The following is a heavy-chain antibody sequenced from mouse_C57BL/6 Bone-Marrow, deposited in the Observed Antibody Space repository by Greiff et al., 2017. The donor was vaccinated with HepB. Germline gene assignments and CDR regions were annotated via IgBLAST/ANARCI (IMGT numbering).Heavy chain of an antibody. D-gene: IGHD1-1*01. J-gene: IGHJ2*01. CDR3: ARKDNYYGSSYGYFDY. V-gene: IGHV1-82*01. Sequence: VQLQQSGPELVKPGASVKISCKASGYAFSSSWMNWVKQRPGKGLEWIGRIYPGDGDTNYNGKFKGKATLTAEKSSSTAYMQLSSLTSEDSAVYFCARKDNYYGSSYGYFDYWGQGTTLTVSS. CDR2: IYPGDGDT. CDR1: GYAFSSSW.